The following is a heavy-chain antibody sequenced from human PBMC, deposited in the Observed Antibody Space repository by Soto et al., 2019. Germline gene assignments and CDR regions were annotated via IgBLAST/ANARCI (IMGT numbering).Heavy chain of an antibody. J-gene: IGHJ4*02. V-gene: IGHV6-1*01. Sequence: KQSQTLSLTCAISGDSVSSNSAAWNWIRQSPSRGLEWLGRTYYRSKWYNDYAVSVKSRITINPDTSKNQFSLQLNSVTPEDTAVYYCAREGIAVASRYGGGAFDYWGQGTLVTVSS. CDR1: GDSVSSNSAA. CDR2: TYYRSKWYN. D-gene: IGHD6-19*01. CDR3: AREGIAVASRYGGGAFDY.